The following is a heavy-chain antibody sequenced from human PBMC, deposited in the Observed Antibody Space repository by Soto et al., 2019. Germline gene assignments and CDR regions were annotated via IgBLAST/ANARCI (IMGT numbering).Heavy chain of an antibody. J-gene: IGHJ4*02. CDR1: GYTFSKYG. V-gene: IGHV1-18*04. Sequence: QVQLVQSGAEVKKPGASVKVSCQASGYTFSKYGISWVRQAPGQGLEWMGWISAFNGNTQYAQKVQGRVTMTTDTSTSNAYMELRSLRSDDPAVYFCARDHPTGGGNSRLNDYWGQGTLVTVSS. D-gene: IGHD3-16*01. CDR2: ISAFNGNT. CDR3: ARDHPTGGGNSRLNDY.